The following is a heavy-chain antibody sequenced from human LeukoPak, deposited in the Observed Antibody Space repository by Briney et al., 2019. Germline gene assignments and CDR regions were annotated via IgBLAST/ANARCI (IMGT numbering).Heavy chain of an antibody. V-gene: IGHV1-69*01. Sequence: TFXXXXXXXVXQXXXXGXXXXGXIFSFFVTSTYAHKFQGRVTIPADESTSTAYMQLSSLRSEDTAVYYCARDLGIQLPWVGAFDIWGQGTMVTVSS. J-gene: IGHJ3*02. CDR2: IFSFFVTS. CDR3: ARDLGIQLPWVGAFDI. CDR1: TFXXXX. D-gene: IGHD2-2*01.